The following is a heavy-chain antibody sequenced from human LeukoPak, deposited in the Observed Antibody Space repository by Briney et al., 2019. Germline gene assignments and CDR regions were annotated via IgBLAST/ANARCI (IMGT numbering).Heavy chain of an antibody. CDR1: GGSISSYY. Sequence: PSETLSLTCTVSGGSISSYYWSWIRQPPGRGLEWIGYIYYSGSTNYNPSLKSRVTISVDMSKNQFSLELSSVTAADTAVYYCASSRGTPYYYYYYGMDVWGKGTTVTVSS. D-gene: IGHD1-7*01. J-gene: IGHJ6*04. CDR3: ASSRGTPYYYYYYGMDV. V-gene: IGHV4-59*01. CDR2: IYYSGST.